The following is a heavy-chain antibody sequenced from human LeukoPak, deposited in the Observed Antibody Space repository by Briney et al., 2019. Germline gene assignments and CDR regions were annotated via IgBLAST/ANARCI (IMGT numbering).Heavy chain of an antibody. V-gene: IGHV3-23*01. Sequence: PGGSLRLSCAASGFTFSSYAMSWVRQAPGKRLEWVSAISGSGGSTYYADSVKGRFTISRDNSKNTLYLQMNSLRAEDTAVYYCAKPHGGTYYFDYWGQGALVTVSS. CDR3: AKPHGGTYYFDY. J-gene: IGHJ4*02. D-gene: IGHD1-14*01. CDR2: ISGSGGST. CDR1: GFTFSSYA.